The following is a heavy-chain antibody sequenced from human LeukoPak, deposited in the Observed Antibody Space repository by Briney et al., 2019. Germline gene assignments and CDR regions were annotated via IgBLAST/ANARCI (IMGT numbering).Heavy chain of an antibody. CDR1: GFTFSNYG. D-gene: IGHD6-13*01. Sequence: GSLRLSCAASGFTFSNYGMHWVRQAPGKGLEWVAVIWYDGSNKYYADSVKGRFTISRDNSKNALDLQMNSLRVEDTALYYCARGRGSSWYYFDYWGQGTLVTVSS. CDR3: ARGRGSSWYYFDY. V-gene: IGHV3-33*01. CDR2: IWYDGSNK. J-gene: IGHJ4*02.